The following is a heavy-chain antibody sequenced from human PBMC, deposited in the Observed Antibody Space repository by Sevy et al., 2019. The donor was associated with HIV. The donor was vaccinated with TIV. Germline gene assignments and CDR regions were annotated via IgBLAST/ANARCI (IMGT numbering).Heavy chain of an antibody. CDR2: ISYDGSNK. V-gene: IGHV3-30*04. CDR3: AARITIFGVVIISGY. J-gene: IGHJ4*02. Sequence: GGSLRLSCAASGFTFSSYAMHWVRQAPGKGLEWVAVISYDGSNKYYADSVKGRFTISRDNSKNTLYLQMNSLRAEDTGVYYCAARITIFGVVIISGYWGQGTLGTVS. CDR1: GFTFSSYA. D-gene: IGHD3-3*01.